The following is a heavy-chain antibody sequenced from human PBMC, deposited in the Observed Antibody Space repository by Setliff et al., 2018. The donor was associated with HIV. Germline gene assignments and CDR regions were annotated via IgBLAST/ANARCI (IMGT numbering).Heavy chain of an antibody. CDR3: ARRAYTYYYDTSGYSNWFDP. Sequence: SETLSLTCTVYGGSFSGYDWSWIRQPAGKGLEWIGHIYSSGSTNYNPSLKSRVTISVDTSKNQFSLKLSSVTAADTAVYYCARRAYTYYYDTSGYSNWFDPWGQGTLVTVPQ. CDR2: IYSSGST. D-gene: IGHD3-22*01. V-gene: IGHV4-59*08. CDR1: GGSFSGYD. J-gene: IGHJ5*02.